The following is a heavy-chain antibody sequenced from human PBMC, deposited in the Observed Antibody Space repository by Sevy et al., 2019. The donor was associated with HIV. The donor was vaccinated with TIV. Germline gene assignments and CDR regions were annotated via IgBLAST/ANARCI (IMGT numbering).Heavy chain of an antibody. Sequence: SETLSLTCTVSGGSISSGSYYWSWIRQPAGKGLEWIGRIYTSGSTNHNPSLKSRVTISGDTSKNQFSLKLSSVTAADTAVYYCAREGIQLWPSYYYYYMDVWGKGTTVTVSS. D-gene: IGHD5-18*01. J-gene: IGHJ6*03. CDR1: GGSISSGSYY. CDR3: AREGIQLWPSYYYYYMDV. CDR2: IYTSGST. V-gene: IGHV4-61*02.